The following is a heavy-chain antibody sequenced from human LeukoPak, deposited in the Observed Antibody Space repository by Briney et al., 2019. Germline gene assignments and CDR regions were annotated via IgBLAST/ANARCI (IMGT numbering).Heavy chain of an antibody. Sequence: ASVKVSCKASGYTFTGYYMHWVRQAPGQGLEWMGWINPNSGGTNYAQKFQGRVTMTRDTSISTAYMELSRLRSDDTAVYYCARDRDWNYYHYYMDVWGKGTTVTVSS. CDR3: ARDRDWNYYHYYMDV. J-gene: IGHJ6*03. D-gene: IGHD3/OR15-3a*01. V-gene: IGHV1-2*02. CDR2: INPNSGGT. CDR1: GYTFTGYY.